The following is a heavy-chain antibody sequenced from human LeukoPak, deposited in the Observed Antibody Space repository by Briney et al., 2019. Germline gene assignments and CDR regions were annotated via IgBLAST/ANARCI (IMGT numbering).Heavy chain of an antibody. CDR3: ARVRSPRIAAAGYYFDY. D-gene: IGHD6-13*01. CDR2: INHSGST. Sequence: SETQSLTCAVYGGSFSGYYWSWIRQPPGKGLEWIGEINHSGSTNYNPSLKSRVTISVDTSKNQFSLKLSSVTAADTAVYYCARVRSPRIAAAGYYFDYWGQGTLVTVSS. J-gene: IGHJ4*02. CDR1: GGSFSGYY. V-gene: IGHV4-34*01.